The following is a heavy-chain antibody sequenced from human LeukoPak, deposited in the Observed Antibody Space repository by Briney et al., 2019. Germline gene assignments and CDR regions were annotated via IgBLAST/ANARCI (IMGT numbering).Heavy chain of an antibody. Sequence: SETLSLTCAVSGGSISSGTYSWSWIRQPPGKGLEWIGIIYHRGSTYYHPSLKSRVTIAVARSKNQFSLKLSSVTAADTAVYYCARHDSSGLNYWGQGTLVTVSS. CDR2: IYHRGST. CDR3: ARHDSSGLNY. CDR1: GGSISSGTYS. V-gene: IGHV4-30-2*01. D-gene: IGHD3-22*01. J-gene: IGHJ4*02.